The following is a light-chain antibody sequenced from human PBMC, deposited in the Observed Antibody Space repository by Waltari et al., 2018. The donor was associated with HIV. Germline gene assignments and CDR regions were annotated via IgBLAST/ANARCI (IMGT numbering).Light chain of an antibody. V-gene: IGLV1-47*01. J-gene: IGLJ1*01. Sequence: QSVLTQPPSASGTPGQRVTISCSGSSSNIGRNYVYWYQQLTGTAPNLLIYRNNQRPSGVPDRFSGSKSGTSASLAISGLRSEDEADYYCAAWNDSLSGYVFGTGTKVTV. CDR2: RNN. CDR1: SSNIGRNY. CDR3: AAWNDSLSGYV.